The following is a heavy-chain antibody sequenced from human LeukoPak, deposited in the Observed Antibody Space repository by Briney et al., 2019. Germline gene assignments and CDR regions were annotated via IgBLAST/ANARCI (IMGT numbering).Heavy chain of an antibody. Sequence: GRSLRLSCAASGFTFSSYAMHWVRQAPDKGLEWVAVISYDGSNKYYADSVKGRFTISRDNSKNTLYLQMNSLRAEDTAVYYCASGPGKYRLRYWGQGTLVTVSS. D-gene: IGHD5-12*01. CDR1: GFTFSSYA. J-gene: IGHJ4*02. CDR3: ASGPGKYRLRY. CDR2: ISYDGSNK. V-gene: IGHV3-30*04.